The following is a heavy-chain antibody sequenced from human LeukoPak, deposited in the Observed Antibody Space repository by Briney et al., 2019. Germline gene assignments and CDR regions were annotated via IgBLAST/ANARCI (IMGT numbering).Heavy chain of an antibody. CDR2: ISGSGDNT. D-gene: IGHD2-2*01. CDR3: ARSLCTSSSCYQRPKDAFDI. J-gene: IGHJ3*02. CDR1: GFTFSSYG. V-gene: IGHV3-23*01. Sequence: PGGTLRLSCAASGFTFSSYGMSWVRQAPGKGLNWVSGISGSGDNTDYADSVKGRFTISRDNSKKTMYLQMNSLRVEDTAVYYCARSLCTSSSCYQRPKDAFDIWGQGTMVIVSS.